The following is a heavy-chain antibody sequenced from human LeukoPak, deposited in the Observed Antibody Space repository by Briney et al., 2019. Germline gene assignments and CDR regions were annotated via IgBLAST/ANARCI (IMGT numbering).Heavy chain of an antibody. J-gene: IGHJ4*02. D-gene: IGHD2-2*03. V-gene: IGHV5-51*01. CDR2: IYPDESNI. Sequence: GESLKISCKGSGYSFPTYWIAWVRQMPGKGLGRVGIIYPDESNIRYSPSFQGQVTISADKSISTAYLQWSSLKASDTAMYYCARPPSRGYSSSFEYWGQGTLVTVSS. CDR3: ARPPSRGYSSSFEY. CDR1: GYSFPTYW.